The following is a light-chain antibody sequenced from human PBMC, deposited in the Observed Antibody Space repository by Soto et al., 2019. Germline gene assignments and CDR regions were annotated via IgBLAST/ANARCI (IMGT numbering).Light chain of an antibody. CDR2: GAS. CDR1: ESVGNW. J-gene: IGKJ4*01. CDR3: QQANSFPLT. Sequence: IQMTQSPSSVSASVVDTITISCRANESVGNWLAWYQQKQGTAPKLVIYGASTLQTGVPSRFSGSRYGTDFALTVTSLQPEDFATYYCQQANSFPLTFGGGTKVDIK. V-gene: IGKV1D-12*01.